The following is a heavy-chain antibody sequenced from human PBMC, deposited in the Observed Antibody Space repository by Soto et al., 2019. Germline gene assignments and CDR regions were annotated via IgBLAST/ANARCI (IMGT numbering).Heavy chain of an antibody. CDR3: ARVGPYDSGSYIPRYNWFDP. J-gene: IGHJ5*02. V-gene: IGHV3-53*01. Sequence: GGSRRLSCAASGFSVSSSHMNWVRQAPGKGLEWVSVIYSGGATNYAVSVKGRFTISRDKSKNTVYLQMKSLRAEDTAVYYCARVGPYDSGSYIPRYNWFDPWAQATLVTVSA. CDR1: GFSVSSSH. CDR2: IYSGGAT. D-gene: IGHD3-10*01.